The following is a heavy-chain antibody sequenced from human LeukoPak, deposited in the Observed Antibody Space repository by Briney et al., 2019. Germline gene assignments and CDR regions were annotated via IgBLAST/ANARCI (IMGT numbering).Heavy chain of an antibody. Sequence: SETLSLTCAVYGGSFSGYYWSWIRQPPGKGLEWIGEINHSGSTNYNPSLKSRVTISVDTSKNQFSLKLSSVTAVDTAVYYCARRNYGGTLEYWGQGTLVTVSS. CDR1: GGSFSGYY. CDR3: ARRNYGGTLEY. D-gene: IGHD4-23*01. CDR2: INHSGST. V-gene: IGHV4-34*01. J-gene: IGHJ4*02.